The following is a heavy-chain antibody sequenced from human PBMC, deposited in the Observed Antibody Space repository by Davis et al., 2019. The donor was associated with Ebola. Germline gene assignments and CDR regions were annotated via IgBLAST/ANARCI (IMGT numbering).Heavy chain of an antibody. CDR3: ARKSTFFDY. CDR1: GFTFSNYW. J-gene: IGHJ4*02. V-gene: IGHV3-7*03. D-gene: IGHD3-16*01. CDR2: IKQDGSEK. Sequence: GESLKISCAASGFTFSNYWMSWVRQAPGKGLEWVANIKQDGSEKYYVDSVKGRFTISRDNAKNSLYLQMNSLRAEDMAVYYCARKSTFFDYWGQGTRVTVSS.